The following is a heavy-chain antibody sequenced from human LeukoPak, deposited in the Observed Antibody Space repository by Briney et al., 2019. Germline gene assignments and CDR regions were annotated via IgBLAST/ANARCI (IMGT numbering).Heavy chain of an antibody. CDR1: GGSINNYY. Sequence: SETLSLTCTISGGSINNYYWSWIRQPPGKGLEWIGYIYYSGSTNYNPSLKSRVTISVDTSKNQFSLKLSSVTAADTAVYYCARHSGCSGGSCYEDYWGQGTLVTVSS. J-gene: IGHJ4*02. D-gene: IGHD2-15*01. V-gene: IGHV4-59*08. CDR3: ARHSGCSGGSCYEDY. CDR2: IYYSGST.